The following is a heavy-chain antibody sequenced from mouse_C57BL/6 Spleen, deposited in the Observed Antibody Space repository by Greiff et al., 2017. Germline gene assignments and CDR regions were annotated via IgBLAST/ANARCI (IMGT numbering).Heavy chain of an antibody. J-gene: IGHJ2*01. Sequence: QVQLQQPGAELVKPGASVKLSCKASGYTFTSYWMQWVKQRPGQGLEWIGEIDPSDSYTNYNQKFKGKATLTVDTSSRTAYMQLSSLTSEDSAVYYCARKTVVATGYFDYWGQGTTLTVSS. CDR3: ARKTVVATGYFDY. D-gene: IGHD1-1*01. CDR2: IDPSDSYT. V-gene: IGHV1-50*01. CDR1: GYTFTSYW.